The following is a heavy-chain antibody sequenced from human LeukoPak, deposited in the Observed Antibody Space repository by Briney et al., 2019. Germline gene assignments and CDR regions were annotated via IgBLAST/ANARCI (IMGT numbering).Heavy chain of an antibody. CDR3: TRDPRNKGFDP. Sequence: PGGSLRLSCAASGFTLSNYWMHWVRQAPGKGLVWVSCINGDGSSTNYADSVKGRFTISRDNAKNTLYLEMNSLRAEDTAVYYCTRDPRNKGFDPWGQGTLVTVSS. CDR1: GFTLSNYW. CDR2: INGDGSST. V-gene: IGHV3-74*01. D-gene: IGHD1/OR15-1a*01. J-gene: IGHJ5*02.